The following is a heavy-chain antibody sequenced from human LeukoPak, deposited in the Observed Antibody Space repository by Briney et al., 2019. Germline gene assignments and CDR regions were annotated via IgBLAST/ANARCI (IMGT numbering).Heavy chain of an antibody. CDR1: GYTFSDYT. CDR2: INPSSNAA. Sequence: ASVKVSCKTSGYTFSDYTIHWVRRAPGQGLEWMGWINPSSNAANYAQRFEGRVSLTRDTSISTADMVLTSLTSDDTGAYYCARSRELLDFDTWGQGTLVSVSS. V-gene: IGHV1-2*02. J-gene: IGHJ4*02. D-gene: IGHD3-10*01. CDR3: ARSRELLDFDT.